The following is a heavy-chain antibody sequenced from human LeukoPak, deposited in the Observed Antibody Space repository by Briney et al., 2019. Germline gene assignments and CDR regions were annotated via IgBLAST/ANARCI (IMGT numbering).Heavy chain of an antibody. CDR3: AKGYNYAYEY. D-gene: IGHD5-18*01. V-gene: IGHV3-53*01. J-gene: IGHJ4*02. CDR2: IYSGGST. CDR1: GFTLSSYS. Sequence: GGSLRLSCAASGFTLSSYSMNWVRQAPGKGLEWVSLIYSGGSTYYAASVKGRFTISRDNSKNTLYLQMNSLRPEDTAVYYCAKGYNYAYEYWGQGTLVTVSS.